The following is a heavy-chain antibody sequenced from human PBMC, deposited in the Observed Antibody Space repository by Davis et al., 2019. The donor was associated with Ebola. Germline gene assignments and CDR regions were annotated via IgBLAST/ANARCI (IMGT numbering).Heavy chain of an antibody. CDR1: GFTFSSYG. CDR2: ISYDGSNK. J-gene: IGHJ4*02. Sequence: GESLKISCAASGFTFSSYGMHWVRQAPGKGLEWVAVISYDGSNKYYADSVKGRFTISRDNSKNTLYLQMNSLRAEDTAVYYCARWSNLGQGGQGTLVTVSS. CDR3: ARWSNLGQ. D-gene: IGHD3-16*02. V-gene: IGHV3-30*03.